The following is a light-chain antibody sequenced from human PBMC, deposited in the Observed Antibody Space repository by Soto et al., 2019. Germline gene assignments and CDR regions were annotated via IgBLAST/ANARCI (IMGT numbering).Light chain of an antibody. V-gene: IGKV3-20*01. CDR3: QQYGSSPQT. Sequence: EIVLTQSPGTPSLSPGERATLSCRASQSVSSSYLAWYQQKPGQAPRLLIYGASSRATGIPDRFSGSGSGTDFTLTISRLEPEDFAVYYCQQYGSSPQTFGQGTKVDNK. J-gene: IGKJ1*01. CDR1: QSVSSSY. CDR2: GAS.